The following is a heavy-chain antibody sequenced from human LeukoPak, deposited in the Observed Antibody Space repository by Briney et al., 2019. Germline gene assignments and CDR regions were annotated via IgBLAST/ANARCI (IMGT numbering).Heavy chain of an antibody. Sequence: PRGSLRLSCAASGFIFSTHAIHWVRQAPGKGLEWVACIRSDGSSKYYADSVQGRFIISRDNSKNTVYVQMNSLRREDTAVYYCAKGINGGNYLDYWGQGTLVIVSS. CDR1: GFIFSTHA. CDR3: AKGINGGNYLDY. V-gene: IGHV3-30*02. D-gene: IGHD4-23*01. CDR2: IRSDGSSK. J-gene: IGHJ4*02.